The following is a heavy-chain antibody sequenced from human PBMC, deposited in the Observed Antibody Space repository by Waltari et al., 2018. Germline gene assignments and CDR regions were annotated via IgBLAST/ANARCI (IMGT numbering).Heavy chain of an antibody. D-gene: IGHD1-26*01. V-gene: IGHV3-48*04. CDR3: AREIGIGAFDI. J-gene: IGHJ3*02. CDR2: ISSSSSTI. Sequence: EVQLVESGGGLVQPGGSLRLSCAASGFTFSSYSMNWVRQAPGKVLEWVSYISSSSSTIYYADSVKGRFTISRDNAKNSLYLQMNSLRAEDTAVYYCAREIGIGAFDIWGQGTMVTVSS. CDR1: GFTFSSYS.